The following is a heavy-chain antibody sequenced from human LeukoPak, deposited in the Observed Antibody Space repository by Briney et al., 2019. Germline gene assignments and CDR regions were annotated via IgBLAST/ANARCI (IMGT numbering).Heavy chain of an antibody. J-gene: IGHJ4*02. CDR3: ARDSGGILWFGELDY. Sequence: GGSLRLSCAASGFTFSSYGMHWVRQAPGKGLEWVAFIRYDGSNKYYADSVKGRFTISRDNSKNTLYLQMNSLRAEDTAVYYCARDSGGILWFGELDYWGQGTLVTVSS. V-gene: IGHV3-30*02. CDR1: GFTFSSYG. D-gene: IGHD3-10*01. CDR2: IRYDGSNK.